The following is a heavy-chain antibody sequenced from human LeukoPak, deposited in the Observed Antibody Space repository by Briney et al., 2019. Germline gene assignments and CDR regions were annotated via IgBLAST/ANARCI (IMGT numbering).Heavy chain of an antibody. CDR2: INPNSGGT. Sequence: ASVKVSCKASGYTFTGYYMHWVRQAPGQGLEWMGWINPNSGGTNYAQKFQGRATMTRDTSISTAYMELSRLRSDDTAVYYCARDSGYDYYYYYYMDVWGKGTTVTVSS. D-gene: IGHD5-12*01. CDR3: ARDSGYDYYYYYYMDV. CDR1: GYTFTGYY. J-gene: IGHJ6*03. V-gene: IGHV1-2*02.